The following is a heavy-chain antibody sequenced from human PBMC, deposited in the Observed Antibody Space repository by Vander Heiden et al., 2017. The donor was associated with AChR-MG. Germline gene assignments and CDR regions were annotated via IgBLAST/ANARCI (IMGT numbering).Heavy chain of an antibody. D-gene: IGHD3-3*01. Sequence: EVQLVESGGGLVQPGGSLRLSCAASGFTFSSYSMNSVRQAPGKGLEWVSYISSSSSTIYYADSVKGRFTISRDNAKNSLYLQMNSLRDEDTAVYYCARDVGSYDFWSGYYSGYYFDYWGQGTLVTVSS. CDR1: GFTFSSYS. CDR2: ISSSSSTI. J-gene: IGHJ4*02. V-gene: IGHV3-48*02. CDR3: ARDVGSYDFWSGYYSGYYFDY.